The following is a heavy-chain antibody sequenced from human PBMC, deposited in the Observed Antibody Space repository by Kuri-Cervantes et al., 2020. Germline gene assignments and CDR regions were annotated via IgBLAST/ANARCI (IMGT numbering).Heavy chain of an antibody. CDR2: IKSKTDGGTT. Sequence: GESLKISCAASGFTFSNAWMSWVRQAPGKGLEWVGRIKSKTDGGTTDYAAPVKGRFTISRDDSKNTLYLQMNSLKTEDTAVYYRTTDMITMVRGVTEYYFDYWGQGTLVTVSS. CDR3: TTDMITMVRGVTEYYFDY. J-gene: IGHJ4*02. CDR1: GFTFSNAW. V-gene: IGHV3-15*01. D-gene: IGHD3-10*01.